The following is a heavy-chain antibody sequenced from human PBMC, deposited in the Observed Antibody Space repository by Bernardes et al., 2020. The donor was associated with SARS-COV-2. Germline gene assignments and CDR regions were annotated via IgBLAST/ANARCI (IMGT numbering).Heavy chain of an antibody. CDR2: ISSSGSTI. V-gene: IGHV3-48*03. Sequence: GSLRLSCAASGFTFSSYEMNWVRQAPGKGLEWVSYISSSGSTIYYADSVKGRFTISRDNAKNSLYLQMNSLRAEDTAVYFCARTSSDYDSTYYYYYYMDVWGEGTTVTVSS. D-gene: IGHD3-16*01. CDR3: ARTSSDYDSTYYYYYYMDV. J-gene: IGHJ6*03. CDR1: GFTFSSYE.